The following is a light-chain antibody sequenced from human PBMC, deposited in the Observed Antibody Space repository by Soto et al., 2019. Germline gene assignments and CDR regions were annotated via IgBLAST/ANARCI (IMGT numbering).Light chain of an antibody. J-gene: IGKJ4*01. CDR3: QQANSFPLT. V-gene: IGKV1-12*01. Sequence: DLQMTQSPSSVSASVGDRVTITCRASQGISSRLAWYQQKPGKAPNLLIYAASNLQSGVPSRFSGSGSETDFTLTIDSLQPEDFATYYCQQANSFPLTFGGGTKVEIK. CDR1: QGISSR. CDR2: AAS.